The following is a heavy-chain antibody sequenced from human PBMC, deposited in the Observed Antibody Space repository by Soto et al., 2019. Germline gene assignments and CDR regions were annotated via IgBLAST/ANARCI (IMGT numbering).Heavy chain of an antibody. D-gene: IGHD5-12*01. Sequence: ASVKVSCKAPADTFTSYYIHWVRQAPGQGLEGMGWINPNSGGTNYAQKFQGGVTMTRDTSSSTAYMELSRLRSDDPAVYYCARGGYDSLFGYYYYGMEVWGQGTTVTVSS. CDR1: ADTFTSYY. CDR2: INPNSGGT. V-gene: IGHV1-2*02. J-gene: IGHJ6*01. CDR3: ARGGYDSLFGYYYYGMEV.